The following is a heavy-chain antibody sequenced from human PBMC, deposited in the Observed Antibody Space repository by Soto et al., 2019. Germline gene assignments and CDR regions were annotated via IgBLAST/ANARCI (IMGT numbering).Heavy chain of an antibody. V-gene: IGHV5-51*01. Sequence: GESLKISCKGSGYNFAGYWIAWLRHMPGKGLELMGIIYPSDSDTRYRPSFQGQVTISADKSISSAYLQWSSLRASDTAMYYCARGGVSTSTFDYWGQGTPVTVSS. CDR2: IYPSDSDT. D-gene: IGHD3-3*01. J-gene: IGHJ4*02. CDR1: GYNFAGYW. CDR3: ARGGVSTSTFDY.